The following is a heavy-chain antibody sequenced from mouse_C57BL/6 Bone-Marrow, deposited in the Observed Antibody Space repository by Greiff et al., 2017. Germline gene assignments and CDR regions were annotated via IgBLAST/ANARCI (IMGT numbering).Heavy chain of an antibody. CDR2: IDPENGDT. Sequence: EVMLVESGAELVRPGASVKLSCTASGFNIKDDYMHWVKQRPEQGLEWIGWIDPENGDTEYASKFQGKATITADTSSNTAYLQLSSLTSEDTAVYYCTTGLLRSYWYFDVWGTGTTVTVSS. J-gene: IGHJ1*03. CDR3: TTGLLRSYWYFDV. CDR1: GFNIKDDY. D-gene: IGHD1-1*01. V-gene: IGHV14-4*01.